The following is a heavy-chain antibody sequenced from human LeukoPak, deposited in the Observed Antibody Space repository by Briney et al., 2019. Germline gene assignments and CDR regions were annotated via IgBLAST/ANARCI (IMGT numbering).Heavy chain of an antibody. V-gene: IGHV3-7*01. CDR2: IKQDGSEK. Sequence: GGSLRLSCAASGFTFDDYGMSWVRQAPGKGLEWVANIKQDGSEKYYVDSVKGRFTISRDNAKNSLHLQMNSLRAEDTAVYYCARDTPLYLDYWGQGTLVTVSS. J-gene: IGHJ4*02. CDR3: ARDTPLYLDY. D-gene: IGHD2-15*01. CDR1: GFTFDDYG.